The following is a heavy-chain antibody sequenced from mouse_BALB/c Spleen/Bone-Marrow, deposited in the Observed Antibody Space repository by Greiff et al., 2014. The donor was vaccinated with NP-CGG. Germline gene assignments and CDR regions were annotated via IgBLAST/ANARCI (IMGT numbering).Heavy chain of an antibody. J-gene: IGHJ4*01. D-gene: IGHD2-1*01. V-gene: IGHV2-6-4*01. Sequence: VMLVESGPGLVAPSQSLSITCTVSGFSLSRYSVHWVRQPPGKGLEWLGMIWGGGSTNYNSALKSRLNINKDNSKSQVFLKMNILQTDDTAMYYCARNPPYGNYEDYYAMDYWGQGTSVTVSS. CDR3: ARNPPYGNYEDYYAMDY. CDR2: IWGGGST. CDR1: GFSLSRYS.